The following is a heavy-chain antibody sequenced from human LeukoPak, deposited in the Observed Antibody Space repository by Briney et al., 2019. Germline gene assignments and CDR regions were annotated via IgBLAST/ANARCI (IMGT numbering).Heavy chain of an antibody. CDR1: GFTFSSYG. J-gene: IGHJ3*02. V-gene: IGHV3-33*06. CDR3: AKDLRDDYGDYDAFDI. CDR2: IWYDGSNK. D-gene: IGHD4-17*01. Sequence: GGSLRLXCAASGFTFSSYGMHWVRQAPGKGLEWVAVIWYDGSNKYYADSVKGRFTISRDNSKNTLYLQMNSLRAEDTAVYYCAKDLRDDYGDYDAFDIWGQGTMVTVSS.